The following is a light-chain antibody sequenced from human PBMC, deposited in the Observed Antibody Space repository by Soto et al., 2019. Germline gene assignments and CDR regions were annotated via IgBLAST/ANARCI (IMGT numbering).Light chain of an antibody. CDR1: QSISIY. J-gene: IGKJ1*01. Sequence: DIQMTQSPSSLSASVGDRVTITCRASQSISIYLNWYQQKPGKAPTLLIHTTSTLQLGVPSRFSGSGSGTDFSLTISSLQPEDFATYYCQQYYTLATFGQGTKVEI. V-gene: IGKV1-39*01. CDR3: QQYYTLAT. CDR2: TTS.